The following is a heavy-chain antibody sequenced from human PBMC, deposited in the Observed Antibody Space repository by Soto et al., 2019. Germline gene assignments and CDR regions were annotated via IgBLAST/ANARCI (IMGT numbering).Heavy chain of an antibody. CDR2: IDPSDSYT. J-gene: IGHJ2*01. V-gene: IGHV5-10-1*03. D-gene: IGHD2-15*01. CDR1: GYIFTSHW. CDR3: ARLGYCTGSSCTNWYLDL. Sequence: EVQLVQSGAEVKKPGESLRISCKGSGYIFTSHWISWVRQLPGEGLEWMGRIDPSDSYTVYSPSFKGRVAFSADKSINTAYVQWGSLEASDTAIYYCARLGYCTGSSCTNWYLDLWGRGTLVTVSS.